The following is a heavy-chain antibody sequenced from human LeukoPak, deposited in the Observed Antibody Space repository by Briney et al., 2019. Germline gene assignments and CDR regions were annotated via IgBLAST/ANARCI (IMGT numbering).Heavy chain of an antibody. Sequence: ASVKVSCKSSGYTFTSYGISWVRQAPGQGREWMGWISAHNGNRNYAQKFQGRVTMTIDTSTSTAYMELRSLTSDDTAVYYCARDPGSTGYWGQGTLVTVSS. V-gene: IGHV1-18*01. CDR3: ARDPGSTGY. J-gene: IGHJ4*02. CDR1: GYTFTSYG. CDR2: ISAHNGNR.